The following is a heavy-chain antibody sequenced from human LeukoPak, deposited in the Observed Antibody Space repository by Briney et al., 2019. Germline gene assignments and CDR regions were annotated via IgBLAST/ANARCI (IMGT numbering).Heavy chain of an antibody. CDR1: GFPFSSYL. CDR2: IRHDGSET. CDR3: ARDETYDYESNGYLDF. V-gene: IGHV3-7*01. D-gene: IGHD3-22*01. J-gene: IGHJ4*02. Sequence: GGSLRLSCAASGFPFSSYLMSWGRQAPGKGLEWVANIRHDGSETYYVDSLRGRFTITRDNAKNLVYLQMSSLRAEDTAIYYCARDETYDYESNGYLDFWGQGTVVTVSS.